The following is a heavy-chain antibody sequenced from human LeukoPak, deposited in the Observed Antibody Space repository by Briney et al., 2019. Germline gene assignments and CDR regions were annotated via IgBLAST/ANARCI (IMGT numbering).Heavy chain of an antibody. J-gene: IGHJ6*03. D-gene: IGHD1-14*01. Sequence: GGSLRLSCAASGFTVSSNYMSWVRQAPGKGLEWVSVIYSGGSTYYADSVKGRFTISRDNSKNTLYLQMNSLRAEDTAVYYCAKDSNRAGYYYMDVWGRRTTVTVSS. CDR1: GFTVSSNY. CDR3: AKDSNRAGYYYMDV. V-gene: IGHV3-66*02. CDR2: IYSGGST.